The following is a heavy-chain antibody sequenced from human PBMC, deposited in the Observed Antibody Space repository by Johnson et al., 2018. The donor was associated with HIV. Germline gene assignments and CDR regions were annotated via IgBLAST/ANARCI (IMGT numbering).Heavy chain of an antibody. J-gene: IGHJ3*02. D-gene: IGHD2-21*01. V-gene: IGHV3-30-3*01. CDR3: ARGYGVVIALLDAFDI. CDR2: ISYDGSNK. Sequence: QVQLVESGGGVVQPGRSLRLYCAASGFTFSSYAMHWVRQAPGKGLEWVAVISYDGSNKYYADSVKGRFTMSGDNSKNTMYLQMNSLRAEDTAVYYCARGYGVVIALLDAFDIWGQGTMVTVSS. CDR1: GFTFSSYA.